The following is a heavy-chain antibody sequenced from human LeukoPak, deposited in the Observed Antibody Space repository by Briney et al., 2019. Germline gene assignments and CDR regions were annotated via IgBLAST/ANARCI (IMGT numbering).Heavy chain of an antibody. V-gene: IGHV4-59*08. CDR1: GGSISSYY. J-gene: IGHJ5*02. D-gene: IGHD4-17*01. CDR2: IYYSGST. CDR3: ARQKYGDYVWFDP. Sequence: PSETLSLTCTVSGGSISSYYWSWIRQPPGKGLEWIGYIYYSGSTNYNPSLKSRVTISVDTSKNQFSLKLSSVTAADTTVYYCARQKYGDYVWFDPWGQGTLVTVPS.